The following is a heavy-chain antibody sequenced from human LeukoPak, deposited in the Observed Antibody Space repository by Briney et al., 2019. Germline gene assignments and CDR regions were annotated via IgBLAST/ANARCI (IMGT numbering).Heavy chain of an antibody. J-gene: IGHJ6*03. CDR1: GGSFSGYY. Sequence: SETLSLTCAVYGGSFSGYYWSWIRQPPGKGLEWIGEINHSGSTNYNPSLKSRVTISVDTSKNQFSLKLSSVTATDTAVYYCARGGWGPVLMVYAKNRDYYLDVWGKGTTVNVS. CDR3: ARGGWGPVLMVYAKNRDYYLDV. CDR2: INHSGST. D-gene: IGHD2-8*01. V-gene: IGHV4-34*01.